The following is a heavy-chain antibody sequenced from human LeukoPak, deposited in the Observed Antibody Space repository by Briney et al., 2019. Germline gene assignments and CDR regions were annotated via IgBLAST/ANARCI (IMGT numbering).Heavy chain of an antibody. CDR2: MNPNSGNT. D-gene: IGHD3-16*01. V-gene: IGHV1-8*01. Sequence: ASVKVSCKASGYTFTGYDINWVRQATGQGLEWMGWMNPNSGNTGYAQKFQGRVTMTRNTSISTAYMELSSLRSEDTAVYYCARRRGGSPRRNWFDPWGQGTLVTVSS. J-gene: IGHJ5*02. CDR1: GYTFTGYD. CDR3: ARRRGGSPRRNWFDP.